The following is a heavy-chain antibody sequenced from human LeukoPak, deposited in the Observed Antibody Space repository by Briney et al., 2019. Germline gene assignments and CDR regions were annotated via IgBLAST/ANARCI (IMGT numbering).Heavy chain of an antibody. V-gene: IGHV4-59*01. CDR3: ARFLVGTSTQSFDY. J-gene: IGHJ4*02. Sequence: SETLSLTCTVSGGSISSNYWSWIRQPPGKGLEWIGYTHYSGSTNYNPSLKSRVTISVDTSKNQFSLELSSVTAADTAVYYCARFLVGTSTQSFDYWGQGTLVTVSS. CDR1: GGSISSNY. D-gene: IGHD1-26*01. CDR2: THYSGST.